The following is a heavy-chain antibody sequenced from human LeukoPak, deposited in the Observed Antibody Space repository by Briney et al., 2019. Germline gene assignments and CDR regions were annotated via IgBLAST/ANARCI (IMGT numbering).Heavy chain of an antibody. CDR3: AAGWFGESFDY. CDR1: GFTFTSSA. Sequence: ASVKVSCKASGFTFTSSAMQWARQARGQRLEWIGWIVVGSGNTNYAQKFQERVTITRDMSTSTAYMELSSLRSEDTAVYYCAAGWFGESFDYWGQGTLVTVSS. V-gene: IGHV1-58*02. D-gene: IGHD3-10*01. J-gene: IGHJ4*02. CDR2: IVVGSGNT.